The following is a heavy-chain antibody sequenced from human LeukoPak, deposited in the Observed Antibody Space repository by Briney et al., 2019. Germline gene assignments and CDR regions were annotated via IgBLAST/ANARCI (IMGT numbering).Heavy chain of an antibody. CDR2: IIPIFGTA. Sequence: GSSVKVSCKASGGTFSSYAISWVRQAPGQGLEWMGGIIPIFGTANYAQKFQGRVTITADESTSTAYMELSSLRSEDTAVYYCARGAPGGDILTGWFDPWGQGTLVTVSS. J-gene: IGHJ5*02. CDR1: GGTFSSYA. V-gene: IGHV1-69*01. D-gene: IGHD3-9*01. CDR3: ARGAPGGDILTGWFDP.